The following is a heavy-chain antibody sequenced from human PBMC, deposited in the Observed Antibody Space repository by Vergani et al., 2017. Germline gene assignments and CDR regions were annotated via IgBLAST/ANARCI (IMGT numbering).Heavy chain of an antibody. D-gene: IGHD3-10*01. J-gene: IGHJ4*02. V-gene: IGHV3-74*01. CDR2: INSDGSST. CDR1: GFTFSIYW. CDR3: AKAYYPTLRYYDY. Sequence: EVQLVESGGGLVQPGGSLRLSCAASGFTFSIYWMHWVRQAQGKGLVWVSRINSDGSSTSYADSVKGRFTISRYKAKNTLYLQMNSLRADDTAVYYCAKAYYPTLRYYDYWGQGILVTVSA.